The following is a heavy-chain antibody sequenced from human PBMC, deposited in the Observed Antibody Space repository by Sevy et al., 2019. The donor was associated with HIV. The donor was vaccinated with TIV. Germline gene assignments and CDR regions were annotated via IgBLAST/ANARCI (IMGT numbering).Heavy chain of an antibody. CDR2: ISDYNGNT. CDR1: GYTFTSYG. CDR3: ARAWNGGSCYNY. Sequence: ASVKVSCKASGYTFTSYGISWVRQAPGQGLEWMGWISDYNGNTNYAQKLQGRVTMTTDTSTSTDYMELRSRRSDDTAVYYCARAWNGGSCYNYWGQGTLVTVSS. J-gene: IGHJ4*02. V-gene: IGHV1-18*01. D-gene: IGHD2-15*01.